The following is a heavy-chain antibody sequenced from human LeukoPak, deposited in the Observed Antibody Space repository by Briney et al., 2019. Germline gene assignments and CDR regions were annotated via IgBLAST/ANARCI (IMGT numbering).Heavy chain of an antibody. Sequence: SVKVSCKTSGGTFSTYAISWVRQAPGQGLEWMGGIIPIFGTGNYAQKFQGRVTITADESTSTAYMELSSLRSEDTAVYYCARGMGDSSGYYYSDNWGQGTLVTVSS. CDR3: ARGMGDSSGYYYSDN. V-gene: IGHV1-69*13. J-gene: IGHJ4*02. D-gene: IGHD3-22*01. CDR1: GGTFSTYA. CDR2: IIPIFGTG.